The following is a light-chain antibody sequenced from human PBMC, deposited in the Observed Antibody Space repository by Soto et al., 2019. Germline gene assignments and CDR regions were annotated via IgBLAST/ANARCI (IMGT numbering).Light chain of an antibody. Sequence: DIQMTQSPSTLSASVGDRVTITCRTRQSISSWLAWYQQKPGKAPKLLIYDASSLESGVPSRFSGSGSGTEIPLTFCRREPDDFATYYCQQYKSYWTFGQGTKVDIK. J-gene: IGKJ1*01. V-gene: IGKV1-5*01. CDR1: QSISSW. CDR3: QQYKSYWT. CDR2: DAS.